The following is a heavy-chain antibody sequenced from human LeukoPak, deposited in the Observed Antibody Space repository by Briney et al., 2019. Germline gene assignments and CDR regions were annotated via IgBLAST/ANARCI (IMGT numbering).Heavy chain of an antibody. CDR1: GYSFTSYW. V-gene: IGHV5-51*01. Sequence: GESLKISCKGSGYSFTSYWIGWVRQMPGKGLEWMGIIYPDDSATKYSPSFQGQVTISADKSIDTAYLQWSNLKASDTAMYYCAVRTAVTKLEPNPFDYWGQGTLVTVSS. CDR3: AVRTAVTKLEPNPFDY. CDR2: IYPDDSAT. J-gene: IGHJ4*02. D-gene: IGHD4-17*01.